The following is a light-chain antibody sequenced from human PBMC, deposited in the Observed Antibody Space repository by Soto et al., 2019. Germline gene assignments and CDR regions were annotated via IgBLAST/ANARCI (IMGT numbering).Light chain of an antibody. V-gene: IGKV3-15*01. CDR1: QSVSSS. CDR2: GAS. Sequence: EIVMTQSPATLSVSPGERATLSCRTSQSVSSSFAWYQQKPGQAPSLLIYGASTRATGIPARFSGSGSGTEFTLTISSLQSEDCAVYYCQQYKNWPWTFGQGTKVDIK. J-gene: IGKJ1*01. CDR3: QQYKNWPWT.